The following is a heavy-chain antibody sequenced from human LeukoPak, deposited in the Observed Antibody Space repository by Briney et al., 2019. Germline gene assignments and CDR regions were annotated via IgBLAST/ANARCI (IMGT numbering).Heavy chain of an antibody. CDR1: DDSINTYY. CDR3: ARVRWLHAYYSYYYMDV. V-gene: IGHV4-59*01. CDR2: VYHSGST. J-gene: IGHJ6*03. D-gene: IGHD3-22*01. Sequence: SETLSLTCTVSDDSINTYYWSWIRQPPGKGLEWIGYVYHSGSTNYNPSLRSRVTISVDTSKSQLSLKLNSVTAADTAVYFCARVRWLHAYYSYYYMDVWGRGTTVTVSS.